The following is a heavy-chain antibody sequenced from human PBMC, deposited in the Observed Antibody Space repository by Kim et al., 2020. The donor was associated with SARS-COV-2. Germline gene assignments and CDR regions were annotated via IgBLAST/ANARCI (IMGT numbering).Heavy chain of an antibody. V-gene: IGHV3-30*02. D-gene: IGHD4-17*01. Sequence: YGDSVKGRFTISRDNSKNTLDGQMNSLRAEDTAVYYCAKVVTTVRNGMDVWGQGTTVTVSS. J-gene: IGHJ6*02. CDR3: AKVVTTVRNGMDV.